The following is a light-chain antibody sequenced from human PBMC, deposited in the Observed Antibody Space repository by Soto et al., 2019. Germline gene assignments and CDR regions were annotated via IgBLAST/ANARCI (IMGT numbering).Light chain of an antibody. Sequence: DIQMTQSPCSLSASVGDRVTITCRASQGISNYLAWYQQKPGKVPKLLIYAASTLQSGVPSRFSGSGSWTIFTLSISSLQPQDVATYYCQKYNSAPPITFGQGTQLEIK. CDR2: AAS. CDR3: QKYNSAPPIT. V-gene: IGKV1-27*01. J-gene: IGKJ5*01. CDR1: QGISNY.